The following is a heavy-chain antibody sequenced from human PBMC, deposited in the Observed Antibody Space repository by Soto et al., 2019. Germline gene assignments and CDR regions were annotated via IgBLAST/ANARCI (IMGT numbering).Heavy chain of an antibody. J-gene: IGHJ4*02. CDR3: AKSPNFYCSSYHCYKYYFDY. Sequence: QEQLVESGGGVVLPGRSLRLSCAASGFTLNTFGMHWVRQAPGKGLEWVAVISYDGSDKYYSDSVRGRFTISRDNSMNTLYLQMNSLRTEDTAVYYCAKSPNFYCSSYHCYKYYFDYWGQGTLVTVSS. D-gene: IGHD2-2*01. V-gene: IGHV3-30*18. CDR1: GFTLNTFG. CDR2: ISYDGSDK.